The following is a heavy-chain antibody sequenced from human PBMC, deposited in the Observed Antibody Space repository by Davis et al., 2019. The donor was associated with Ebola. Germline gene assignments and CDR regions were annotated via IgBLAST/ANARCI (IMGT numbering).Heavy chain of an antibody. D-gene: IGHD6-13*01. CDR3: ASTVAAGTHYYFDY. J-gene: IGHJ4*02. CDR2: ISVYNGNT. CDR1: GYTFSNFG. Sequence: ASVKVSCKASGYTFSNFGINWVRQAPGQGLEWMGWISVYNGNTNYAQKLQGRVTMTTDTSTSTAYMELRSLRSDDTAVYFCASTVAAGTHYYFDYWGQGTLVTVSS. V-gene: IGHV1-18*01.